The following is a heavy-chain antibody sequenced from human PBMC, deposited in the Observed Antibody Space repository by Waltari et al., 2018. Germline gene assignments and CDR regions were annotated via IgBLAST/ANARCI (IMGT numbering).Heavy chain of an antibody. CDR2: MNPNSGNT. CDR3: ARGAATGKGANWFDP. CDR1: GHNLTSYV. J-gene: IGHJ5*02. Sequence: QVPLVQSGAQVSKPGDSVQISCKGCGHNLTSYVINWVRQATGQGPEWMGWMNPNSGNTGYAQKFQDRVTMTTNTSISTAYMELSSLTSEDTAVYYCARGAATGKGANWFDPWGQGTLVTVSS. V-gene: IGHV1-8*01. D-gene: IGHD6-13*01.